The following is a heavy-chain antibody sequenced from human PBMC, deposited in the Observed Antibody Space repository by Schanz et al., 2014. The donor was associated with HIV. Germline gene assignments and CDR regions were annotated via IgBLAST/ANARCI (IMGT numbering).Heavy chain of an antibody. CDR2: MNPNRGNA. CDR1: GYTFNTYD. Sequence: QVQLVQSGAEVREPGASVKVSCKASGYTFNTYDINWVRQAPGQGLEWMGWMNPNRGNAGFAQNFQGRVTLTRDTSITTAYMELTSLRPEDTAVYYCARGRYYGSEFDYWGQGTLVTVSS. CDR3: ARGRYYGSEFDY. D-gene: IGHD3-10*01. J-gene: IGHJ4*02. V-gene: IGHV1-8*01.